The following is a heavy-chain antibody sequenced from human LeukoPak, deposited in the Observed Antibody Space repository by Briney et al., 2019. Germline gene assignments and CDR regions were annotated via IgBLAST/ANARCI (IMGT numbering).Heavy chain of an antibody. CDR3: ARSRVRGVIIPFDY. CDR1: GFTFSSYW. J-gene: IGHJ4*02. CDR2: INSDGSST. D-gene: IGHD3-10*01. V-gene: IGHV3-74*01. Sequence: GGSLRLSCAASGFTFSSYWMHWVRQAPGKGLVWVSRINSDGSSTSYADSVKGRFTISRDNAKNTLYLQMNSLRAEDTAVYYCARSRVRGVIIPFDYWGQGTLVTVSS.